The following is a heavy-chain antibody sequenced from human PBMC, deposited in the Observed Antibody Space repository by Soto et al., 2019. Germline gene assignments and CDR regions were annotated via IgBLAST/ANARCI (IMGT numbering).Heavy chain of an antibody. V-gene: IGHV4-59*01. D-gene: IGHD5-18*01. Sequence: SETLSLTCTVSGGSISSYYWGWIRQPPGKGLEWIGYIYYSGSTNYNASLKSRVTISVDTSKNQFSLKLSSVTAADTAVYYCARDNGYSYGYTLDHWGQGTLVT. CDR2: IYYSGST. CDR1: GGSISSYY. J-gene: IGHJ5*02. CDR3: ARDNGYSYGYTLDH.